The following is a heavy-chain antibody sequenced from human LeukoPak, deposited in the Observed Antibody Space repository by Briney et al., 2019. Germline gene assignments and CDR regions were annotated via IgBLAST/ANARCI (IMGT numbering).Heavy chain of an antibody. CDR1: GFTFGSYS. Sequence: PGGSLRLSCAASGFTFGSYSMNWVRQAPGKGLEWVSSISSSSNYIYYADSVKGRFTISRDNAKNSLYLQMNSLRAEDTAVYYCAREITLDCWGQGTLVTVSS. CDR2: ISSSSNYI. CDR3: AREITLDC. V-gene: IGHV3-21*01. D-gene: IGHD3-16*01. J-gene: IGHJ4*02.